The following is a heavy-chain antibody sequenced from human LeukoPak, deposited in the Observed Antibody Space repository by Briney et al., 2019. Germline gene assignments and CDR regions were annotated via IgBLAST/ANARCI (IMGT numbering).Heavy chain of an antibody. J-gene: IGHJ4*02. V-gene: IGHV3-48*04. CDR2: ISSSSSTI. CDR3: VQDSYAISSSGSTFAY. CDR1: GFTFSSYW. D-gene: IGHD2-2*01. Sequence: GGSLRLSCAASGFTFSSYWMNWVRQAPGKGLEWVSYISSSSSTIYYADSVKGRFTISRDNAKNSLYLQMNSLRSEDMAVYYCVQDSYAISSSGSTFAYWGQGTLVTVSS.